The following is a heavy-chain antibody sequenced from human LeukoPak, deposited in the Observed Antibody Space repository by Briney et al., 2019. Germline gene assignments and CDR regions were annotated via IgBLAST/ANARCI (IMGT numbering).Heavy chain of an antibody. J-gene: IGHJ5*02. CDR3: AKCSETGTTRWYDP. V-gene: IGHV1-46*01. Sequence: ASVKVSCKASAYTFTSYCLHWVRQAPGQGLEWMGLINPSGTTTYAQNFQDRVTMTRDTSASTAYMELSSLRSDDTAVYYCAKCSETGTTRWYDPCGQGTLVTVSS. CDR2: INPSGTT. CDR1: AYTFTSYC. D-gene: IGHD1-7*01.